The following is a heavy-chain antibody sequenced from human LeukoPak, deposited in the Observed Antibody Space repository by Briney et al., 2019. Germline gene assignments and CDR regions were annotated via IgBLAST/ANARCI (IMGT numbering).Heavy chain of an antibody. Sequence: SETLSLTCSVSGGSISSYSWSWLRQPAGKPLEWIGRIYASGSTNYNPSLNSRVTMSVDSSKNQISLILTSVTAADTAVYYCGAYGSGVYFPFTWGQGILVTVSS. CDR1: GGSISSYS. V-gene: IGHV4-4*07. D-gene: IGHD3-10*01. CDR2: IYASGST. CDR3: GAYGSGVYFPFT. J-gene: IGHJ4*02.